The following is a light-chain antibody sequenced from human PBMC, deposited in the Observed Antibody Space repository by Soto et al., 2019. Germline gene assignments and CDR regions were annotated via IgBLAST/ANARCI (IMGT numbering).Light chain of an antibody. CDR2: GAS. Sequence: EIVMTQSPATLSVSPGERATLSCRASQSVSSNLAWYQRKPGQAPRLLIYGASTRATGIPARFSGSGSGTEFTLTISSLQSEDFAVYYCQQYNEWPPLTFGGGTKVEIK. J-gene: IGKJ4*01. V-gene: IGKV3D-15*01. CDR1: QSVSSN. CDR3: QQYNEWPPLT.